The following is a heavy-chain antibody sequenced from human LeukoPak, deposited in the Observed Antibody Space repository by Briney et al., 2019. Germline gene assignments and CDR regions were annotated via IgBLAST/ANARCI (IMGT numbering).Heavy chain of an antibody. J-gene: IGHJ4*02. Sequence: SETLSLTCTVSGVSISSSNSYWRWIRQPPGKGLEWIGSIYYSGNTYYNASLNSQVSISIDTSKNQFPLRLSSVTAADTAVYYCARQTGSGLFILPGGQGTLVTVSS. CDR2: IYYSGNT. V-gene: IGHV4-39*01. CDR1: GVSISSSNSY. D-gene: IGHD3/OR15-3a*01. CDR3: ARQTGSGLFILP.